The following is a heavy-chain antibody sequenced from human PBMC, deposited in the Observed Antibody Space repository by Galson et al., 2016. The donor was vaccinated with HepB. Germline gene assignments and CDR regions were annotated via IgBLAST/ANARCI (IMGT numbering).Heavy chain of an antibody. Sequence: ETLSLTCTVSGGSFTSSSYFWGWIRQPPGKGLEWIGSISYSGSTYYNLSLKSRVTISADTSKNHFSLRLTSVTAADTAVYYCAMFSGNDFHWFDPWGQGTLVTVSS. CDR1: GGSFTSSSYF. V-gene: IGHV4-39*07. CDR2: ISYSGST. CDR3: AMFSGNDFHWFDP. J-gene: IGHJ5*02. D-gene: IGHD5-12*01.